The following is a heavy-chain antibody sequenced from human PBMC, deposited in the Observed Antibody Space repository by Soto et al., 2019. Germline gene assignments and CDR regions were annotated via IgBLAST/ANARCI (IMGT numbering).Heavy chain of an antibody. V-gene: IGHV3-7*05. J-gene: IGHJ6*02. CDR1: GFTFSSYW. CDR2: IKQDGSEK. Sequence: GGSLRLSCAASGFTFSSYWMSWVRQAPGKGLEWVANIKQDGSEKYYVDSVKGRFTISRDNAKNSLYLQMNSLRAEDTAVYYCARPEAAYYYYGMDVWGQGTTVTVSS. CDR3: ARPEAAYYYYGMDV.